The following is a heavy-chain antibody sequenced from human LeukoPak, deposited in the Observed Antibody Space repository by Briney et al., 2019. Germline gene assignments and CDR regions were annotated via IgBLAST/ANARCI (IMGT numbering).Heavy chain of an antibody. CDR3: ATRPVTTARSLDP. V-gene: IGHV3-23*01. CDR2: ISGSGGST. Sequence: GGSLRLSCAASGFTFSSYAMSWGRQAPGKGLEWVSAISGSGGSTNYADSVQGPFTISTANSKNTLYLQMNSLRAADTAVYYCATRPVTTARSLDPWGQGTLVTVSS. CDR1: GFTFSSYA. J-gene: IGHJ5*02. D-gene: IGHD4-17*01.